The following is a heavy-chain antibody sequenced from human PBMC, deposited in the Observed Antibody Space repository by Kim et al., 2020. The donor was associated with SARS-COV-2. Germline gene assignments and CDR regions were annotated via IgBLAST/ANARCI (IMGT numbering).Heavy chain of an antibody. J-gene: IGHJ6*02. CDR3: ARQGTVVHAAPAGNGPHADMDV. CDR2: IYYSGST. V-gene: IGHV4-59*08. CDR1: GGSISSYY. D-gene: IGHD2-2*01. Sequence: SETLSLTCTVSGGSISSYYWSWIRQPPGKGLEWIGYIYYSGSTNYNPSLKSRVTISVDTSKNQFSLKLSSVTAADTAVYYCARQGTVVHAAPAGNGPHADMDVWGQGTTVTVSS.